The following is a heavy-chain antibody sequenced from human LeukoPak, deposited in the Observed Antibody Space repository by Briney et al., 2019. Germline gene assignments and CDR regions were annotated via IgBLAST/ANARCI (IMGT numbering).Heavy chain of an antibody. D-gene: IGHD5-18*01. CDR3: ARQNVDTAMVTWSDY. CDR2: IYDGGST. V-gene: IGHV4-4*02. CDR1: GDSISSDNW. J-gene: IGHJ4*02. Sequence: PSETLSLTCAVSGDSISSDNWWSWVRQPPGKGLEWIGEIYDGGSTNYNPSLKSRVTISVDTSKNQFSLKLSSVTAADTALYYCARQNVDTAMVTWSDYWGQGTLVTVSS.